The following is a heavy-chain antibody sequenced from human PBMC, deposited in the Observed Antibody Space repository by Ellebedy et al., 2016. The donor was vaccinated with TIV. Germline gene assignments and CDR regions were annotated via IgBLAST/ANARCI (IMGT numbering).Heavy chain of an antibody. CDR3: ASTLRYFDDAFDI. J-gene: IGHJ3*02. CDR1: GYTFTSYG. CDR2: ISAYNGNT. V-gene: IGHV1-18*01. D-gene: IGHD3-9*01. Sequence: AASVKVSCKASGYTFTSYGISWVRQAPGQGLEWMGWISAYNGNTNYAQKLQGRVTMTTDTSTSTAYMELRSLRSDDTAVYYCASTLRYFDDAFDIWGQGTMVTVSS.